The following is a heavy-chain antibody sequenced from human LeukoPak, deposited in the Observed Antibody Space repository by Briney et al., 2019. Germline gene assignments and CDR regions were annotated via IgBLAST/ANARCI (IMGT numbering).Heavy chain of an antibody. J-gene: IGHJ4*02. CDR2: ISWNSGSI. V-gene: IGHV3-9*01. CDR3: ANAGTAFDY. D-gene: IGHD1/OR15-1a*01. CDR1: GFTFDDYA. Sequence: GGSLRLSCAASGFTFDDYAMHWVRQAPGKGLEWVSGISWNSGSIGYADSVKGRFTISRDNAKSSLYLQMNSLRAEDTALYYCANAGTAFDYWGQGTLVAVSS.